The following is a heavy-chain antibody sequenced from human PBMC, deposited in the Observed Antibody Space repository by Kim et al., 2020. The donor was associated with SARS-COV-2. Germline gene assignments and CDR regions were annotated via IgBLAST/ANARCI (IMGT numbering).Heavy chain of an antibody. D-gene: IGHD6-13*01. CDR1: GYTFTSYY. J-gene: IGHJ6*02. CDR3: ARAAAAGRDYYYGMDV. V-gene: IGHV1-46*01. CDR2: INPSGGST. Sequence: ASVKVSCKASGYTFTSYYMHWVRQAPGQGLEWMGIINPSGGSTSYAQKFQGRVTMTRDTSTSTVYMELSSLRSEDTAVYYCARAAAAGRDYYYGMDVWGQGTTVTVSS.